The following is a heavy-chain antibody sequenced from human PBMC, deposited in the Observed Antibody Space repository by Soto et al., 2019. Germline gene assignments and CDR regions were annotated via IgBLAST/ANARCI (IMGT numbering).Heavy chain of an antibody. V-gene: IGHV3-73*02. CDR3: SPLLRGYYYYGLDV. CDR2: IRSKANSYAT. Sequence: EVQLVESGGGLVQPGGSLRLSCAASGFTIRGSAVHWVRHASGKGLEWVGRIRSKANSYATSYAASVEGRFTISRDDSKDTAYLQMNSLKTEDTAVYYCSPLLRGYYYYGLDVWGQGTTVTVSS. J-gene: IGHJ6*02. CDR1: GFTIRGSA. D-gene: IGHD3-10*01.